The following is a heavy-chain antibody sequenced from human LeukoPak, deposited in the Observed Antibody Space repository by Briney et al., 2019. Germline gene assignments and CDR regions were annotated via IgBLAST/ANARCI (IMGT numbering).Heavy chain of an antibody. CDR2: IRYDGSNK. CDR3: AKDRRPLRITMIVVDHFDY. V-gene: IGHV3-30*02. D-gene: IGHD3-22*01. CDR1: RFTFNKYG. J-gene: IGHJ4*02. Sequence: GGSLRLSCAASRFTFNKYGMHWVRQAPGKGLEWVAFIRYDGSNKYYADSVKGRFTISRDNSKNTLYLQMNSLRAEDTAVYYCAKDRRPLRITMIVVDHFDYWGQGTLVTVSS.